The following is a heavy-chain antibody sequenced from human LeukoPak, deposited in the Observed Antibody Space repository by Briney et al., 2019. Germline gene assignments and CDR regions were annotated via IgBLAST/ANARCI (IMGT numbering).Heavy chain of an antibody. V-gene: IGHV3-30-3*01. CDR3: ASSGWANPV. J-gene: IGHJ6*02. Sequence: PGRSLRLSCAASGLTFSSYAMHWVRQAPGKGLEWVAVISYDGSNKYYADSVKGRFTISRDNSKNTLYLQMNSLRAEDTAVYYCASSGWANPVWGQGTTVTVSS. CDR2: ISYDGSNK. D-gene: IGHD6-19*01. CDR1: GLTFSSYA.